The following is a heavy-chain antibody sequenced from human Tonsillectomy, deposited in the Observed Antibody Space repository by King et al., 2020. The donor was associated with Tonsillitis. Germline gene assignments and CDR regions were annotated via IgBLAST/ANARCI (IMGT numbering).Heavy chain of an antibody. J-gene: IGHJ6*02. D-gene: IGHD3-3*01. CDR3: ARDPDYDFWSGYYSSYYYYGMDV. V-gene: IGHV3-21*01. Sequence: VQLVESGGGLVKPGGSLRLSCAASGFTFSNYSMNWVRQAPGKGLEWVSSISSSSSYIYYADSVKGRFTISRDNAKNSLYLQMNSLRAEDTAVYYCARDPDYDFWSGYYSSYYYYGMDVWGPGTTVTVSS. CDR1: GFTFSNYS. CDR2: ISSSSSYI.